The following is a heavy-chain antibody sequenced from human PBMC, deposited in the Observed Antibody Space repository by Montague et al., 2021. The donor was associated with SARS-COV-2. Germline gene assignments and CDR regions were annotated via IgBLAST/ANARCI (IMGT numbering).Heavy chain of an antibody. J-gene: IGHJ6*02. Sequence: CAISGDSVSSDSAAWNWVRQSPSRGLEWLGRTYYRSNWYNDYAVSVKXRITIKSDTSKNQISLQLNSVTPEDTAVYYCARDLRWRYGYGMDVWGQGTTVTLSS. D-gene: IGHD3-16*01. CDR1: GDSVSSDSAA. CDR3: ARDLRWRYGYGMDV. CDR2: TYYRSNWYN. V-gene: IGHV6-1*01.